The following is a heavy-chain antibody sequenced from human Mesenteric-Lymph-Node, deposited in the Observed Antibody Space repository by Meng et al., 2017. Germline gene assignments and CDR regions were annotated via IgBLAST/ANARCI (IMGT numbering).Heavy chain of an antibody. D-gene: IGHD2-2*02. CDR3: ARVRYPNYYYYGMDV. J-gene: IGHJ6*02. CDR2: IYTSGST. CDR1: GGSISSYY. V-gene: IGHV4-4*07. Sequence: SETLSLTCTVSGGSISSYYWSWIRQPAGKGLEWIGRIYTSGSTNYNPSLKSRVTISVDTSKNQFSLKLSSVTAADTAVYYCARVRYPNYYYYGMDVWGQGTTVTVSS.